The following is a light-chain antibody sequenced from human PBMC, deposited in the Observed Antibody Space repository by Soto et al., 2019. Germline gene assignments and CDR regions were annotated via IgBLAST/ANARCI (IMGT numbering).Light chain of an antibody. V-gene: IGLV2-23*01. J-gene: IGLJ2*01. CDR3: AAWDDRVSVNVV. CDR1: SSDVGNYNL. Sequence: QSVLTQPASVSGSPGQSITISCTGTSSDVGNYNLVSWYQQYPGKAPKLMIYEGGKRPSGVSNRCSGSKSGNTASLTISGFQAEDEADYFCAAWDDRVSVNVVFGGGNKLTVL. CDR2: EGG.